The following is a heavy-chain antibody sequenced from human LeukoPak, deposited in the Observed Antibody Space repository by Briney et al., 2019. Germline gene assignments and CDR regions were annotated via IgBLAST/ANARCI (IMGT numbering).Heavy chain of an antibody. V-gene: IGHV3-23*01. D-gene: IGHD6-19*01. J-gene: IGHJ4*02. Sequence: GGSLRLSCAVSGLTFNSYAMGWVRQAPGMGLEWVSAISGSGGSTYYADSVKGRFTISRDNSKNTLYLQMNSLRAEDTAVYYCAKGQEWLVPSDFDYWGQGTLVTVSS. CDR1: GLTFNSYA. CDR2: ISGSGGST. CDR3: AKGQEWLVPSDFDY.